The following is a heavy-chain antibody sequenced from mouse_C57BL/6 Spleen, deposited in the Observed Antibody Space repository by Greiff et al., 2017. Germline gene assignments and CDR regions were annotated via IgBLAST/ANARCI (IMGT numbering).Heavy chain of an antibody. D-gene: IGHD1-1*01. CDR2: IYPGDGDT. CDR3: ARGGYYGSFEGFAY. CDR1: GYAFSSYW. V-gene: IGHV1-80*01. Sequence: VKLMESGAELVKPGASVKISCKASGYAFSSYWMNWVKQRPGKGLEWIGQIYPGDGDTNYNGKFKGKATLTADKSSSTAYMQLSSLTSEDSAVYFCARGGYYGSFEGFAYWGQGTLVTVSA. J-gene: IGHJ3*01.